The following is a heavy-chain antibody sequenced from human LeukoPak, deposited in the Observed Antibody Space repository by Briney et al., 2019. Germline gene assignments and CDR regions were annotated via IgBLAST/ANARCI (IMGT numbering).Heavy chain of an antibody. D-gene: IGHD3-3*01. CDR2: ISRSSSTI. J-gene: IGHJ3*02. CDR1: GFTFSSYS. V-gene: IGHV3-48*01. Sequence: GGSLRLSCAASGFTFSSYSMNWVRQAPGKGREGGSDISRSSSTIYYADSVKGRFTISRDNAKNSLYLQMNSLRAEDTAVYYYARANTPYYDFWSGYRHDAFDIWGQGTMVTVCS. CDR3: ARANTPYYDFWSGYRHDAFDI.